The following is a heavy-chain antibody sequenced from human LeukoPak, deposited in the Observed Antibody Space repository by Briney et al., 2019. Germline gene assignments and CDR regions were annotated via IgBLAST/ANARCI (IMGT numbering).Heavy chain of an antibody. CDR2: ISAYNGNT. CDR1: GYTFTSHG. D-gene: IGHD3-10*01. V-gene: IGHV1-18*01. Sequence: ASVKVSCKASGYTFTSHGMNWVRQAPGQGLEWMGWISAYNGNTNYAQKLQGRVTMTTDTSTSTAYMELRSLRSDDTAVYYCARDLRSTMVRGVMGYWGQGTLVTVSS. CDR3: ARDLRSTMVRGVMGY. J-gene: IGHJ4*02.